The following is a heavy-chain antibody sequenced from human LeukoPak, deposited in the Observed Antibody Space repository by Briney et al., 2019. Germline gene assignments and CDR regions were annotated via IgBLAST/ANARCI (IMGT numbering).Heavy chain of an antibody. J-gene: IGHJ4*02. CDR2: INSDGRST. CDR3: ARGADSGYSSDN. CDR1: GLSFLSYS. Sequence: GGSLRLSCAASGLSFLSYSMNWVRQAPGKGLVWVSRINSDGRSTNYADSVKGRFTISRDNAKNTLYLQMNSLRAEDTAVYYCARGADSGYSSDNWGQGTLVSVSS. V-gene: IGHV3-74*01. D-gene: IGHD3-9*01.